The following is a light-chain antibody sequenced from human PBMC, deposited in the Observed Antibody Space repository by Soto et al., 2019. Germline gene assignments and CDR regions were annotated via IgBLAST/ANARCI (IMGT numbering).Light chain of an antibody. CDR1: SSDVGGYNY. CDR3: SSYTSSSTFP. Sequence: QSVLTQPASVSGSPGQSITISCTGTSSDVGGYNYVSWYQQHPGKAPKLMIYEVSNRPSGVSNRFSGSKSGNTASLTISGLQAEDEADCYCSSYTSSSTFPFGTGTKVTVL. J-gene: IGLJ1*01. CDR2: EVS. V-gene: IGLV2-14*01.